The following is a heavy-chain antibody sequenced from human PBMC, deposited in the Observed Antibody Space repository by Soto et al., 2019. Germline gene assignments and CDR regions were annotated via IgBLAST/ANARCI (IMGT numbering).Heavy chain of an antibody. Sequence: ASVKVSCKASGYSFTDYHIHWVRQAPGQGLEWLGRINPKSGGTSTAQKFQGWVTMTTDTSISTASMELTRLTSDDTAIYYCARGDSTDCANGVCSFFYNHDMDVWGQGTTVTISS. CDR1: GYSFTDYH. J-gene: IGHJ6*02. D-gene: IGHD2-8*01. CDR3: ARGDSTDCANGVCSFFYNHDMDV. CDR2: INPKSGGT. V-gene: IGHV1-2*04.